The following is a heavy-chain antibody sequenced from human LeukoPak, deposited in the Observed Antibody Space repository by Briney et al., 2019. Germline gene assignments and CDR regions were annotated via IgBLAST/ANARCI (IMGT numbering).Heavy chain of an antibody. V-gene: IGHV3-74*01. CDR2: INSDGSTT. Sequence: GGSLRLSCAASRFTFSNYWMHWVRQAPGKGLVWVSRINSDGSTTAYADSVKGRFTISRDNAKNTLYLQMSSLRAEDTAVYYCARGDAYALNYWGQGTLVTVSS. CDR1: RFTFSNYW. CDR3: ARGDAYALNY. D-gene: IGHD2-2*01. J-gene: IGHJ4*02.